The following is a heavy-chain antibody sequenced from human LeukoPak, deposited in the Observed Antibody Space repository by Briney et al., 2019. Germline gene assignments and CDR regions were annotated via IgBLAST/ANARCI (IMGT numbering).Heavy chain of an antibody. Sequence: GGSLRLSCAASGFTFSSDSMNWVRQAPGKGLEWVSSISSSSSYIYYADSVKGRFTISRDNAKNSLYLQMNSLRAEDTAVYYCARVYCSGGSCYPGAFDIWGQGTMVTVSS. CDR2: ISSSSSYI. D-gene: IGHD2-15*01. J-gene: IGHJ3*02. CDR1: GFTFSSDS. CDR3: ARVYCSGGSCYPGAFDI. V-gene: IGHV3-21*01.